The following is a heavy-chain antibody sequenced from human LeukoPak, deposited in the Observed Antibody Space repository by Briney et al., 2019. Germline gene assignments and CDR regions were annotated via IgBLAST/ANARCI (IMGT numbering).Heavy chain of an antibody. D-gene: IGHD2-15*01. CDR2: ISYDGSNK. Sequence: GGSLRLSCAASGFTFSSYGMHWVRQAPGKGLEWVAVISYDGSNKYYADSVKGRFTISRDNSKNTLYLQMHSLRAEDTAVYYCAKDRGRYCSGGSCYSLDYWGQGTLVTVSS. CDR3: AKDRGRYCSGGSCYSLDY. V-gene: IGHV3-30*18. CDR1: GFTFSSYG. J-gene: IGHJ4*02.